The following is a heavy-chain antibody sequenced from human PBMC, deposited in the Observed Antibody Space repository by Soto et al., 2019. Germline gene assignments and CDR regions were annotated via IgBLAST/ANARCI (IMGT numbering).Heavy chain of an antibody. CDR1: GGTFSSYT. Sequence: ASVKVSCKASGGTFSSYTISWVRQAPGQGLEWMGRIIPILGIANYAQKFQGRVTITADKSTSTAYMELSSLRSEDTAVYYCARDGGAARPWENYYYYYMDVWGKGTTVTVSS. J-gene: IGHJ6*03. CDR2: IIPILGIA. V-gene: IGHV1-69*04. CDR3: ARDGGAARPWENYYYYYMDV. D-gene: IGHD6-6*01.